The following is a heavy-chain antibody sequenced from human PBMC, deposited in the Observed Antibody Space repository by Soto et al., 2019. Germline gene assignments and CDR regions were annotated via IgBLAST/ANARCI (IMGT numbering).Heavy chain of an antibody. D-gene: IGHD2-15*01. CDR3: ARVRGGGTTNWFDP. V-gene: IGHV4-30-2*01. CDR1: GGSISSCGYS. J-gene: IGHJ5*02. Sequence: QLQLPESGSGLVKPSQTLSLTCAVSGGSISSCGYSWSWIRQPPGKGLEWIWYIYHSGRPYYNPSLESRVTMTVARSETQFSPKLRSVSAAATAEDYCARVRGGGTTNWFDPLVQGTLVSVSS. CDR2: IYHSGRP.